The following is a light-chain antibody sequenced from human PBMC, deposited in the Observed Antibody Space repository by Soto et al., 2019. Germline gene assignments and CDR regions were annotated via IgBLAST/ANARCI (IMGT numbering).Light chain of an antibody. CDR3: ATWDDSLSAWV. Sequence: QSVLTQPPSASGTPGQRVAISCSGSTSNIGRNAVNWYQQLPGTAPTLLIYNNYQRPSGVPDRLSGSKSGTSASLAISGLQSEDEADYYCATWDDSLSAWVVGGGTKLAVL. CDR1: TSNIGRNA. V-gene: IGLV1-44*01. CDR2: NNY. J-gene: IGLJ3*02.